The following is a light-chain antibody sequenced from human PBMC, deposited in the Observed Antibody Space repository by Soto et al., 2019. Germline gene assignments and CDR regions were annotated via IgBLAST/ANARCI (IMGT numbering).Light chain of an antibody. CDR2: DSS. CDR3: QRYNNWPLT. J-gene: IGKJ4*01. CDR1: QGIGDT. Sequence: EIVLTQSPAALSVSPGERVTLSCRASQGIGDTLAWYQQKPGQTPRLLIYDSSTRAIGIPIRFSGSRSGTESILTINGLQFEDFGVYYCQRYNNWPLTFGGGTKVDIK. V-gene: IGKV3-15*01.